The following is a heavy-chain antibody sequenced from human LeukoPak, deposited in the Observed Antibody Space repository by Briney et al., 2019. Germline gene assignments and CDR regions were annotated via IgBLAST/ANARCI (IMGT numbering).Heavy chain of an antibody. CDR1: GYSFTSYW. V-gene: IGHV5-51*01. CDR3: ARQIAVADFDY. Sequence: GESLKISCNGSGYSFTSYWIGWVRQMPGKGLEWMGIIYPGDSDTRYSPSFQGQVTLSADKSISTAYLQWSSLKPSDTAMYYCARQIAVADFDYWGQGTLVTVSS. J-gene: IGHJ4*02. CDR2: IYPGDSDT. D-gene: IGHD6-19*01.